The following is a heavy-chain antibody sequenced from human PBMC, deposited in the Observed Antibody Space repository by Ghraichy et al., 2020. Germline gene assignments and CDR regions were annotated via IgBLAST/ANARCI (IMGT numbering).Heavy chain of an antibody. D-gene: IGHD6-25*01. CDR1: GFTFSDSW. CDR3: ATTGGGI. J-gene: IGHJ3*02. CDR2: IKKDGSAK. V-gene: IGHV3-7*03. Sequence: GGSLRLSCAASGFTFSDSWMSWVRQAPGKGLESVACIKKDGSAKYYVDSMKGRVTISRDNARNSLYLQMNSLRVEDTAIYYCATTGGGIWGQGTLVIVSS.